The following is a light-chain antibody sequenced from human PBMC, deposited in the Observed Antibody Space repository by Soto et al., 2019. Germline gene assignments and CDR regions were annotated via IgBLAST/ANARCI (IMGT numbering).Light chain of an antibody. Sequence: ELVCTPSPGTLSWSPGERAPLSCSSSQSVSSSYLAWYKQKPGQAPRLIIYGASSRATGIPDRFSGSGSGKDFTLTISSIETEDFEVYYCKQRSNWPITFGNGTRREIK. J-gene: IGKJ5*01. CDR3: KQRSNWPIT. CDR2: GAS. CDR1: QSVSSSY. V-gene: IGKV3D-20*02.